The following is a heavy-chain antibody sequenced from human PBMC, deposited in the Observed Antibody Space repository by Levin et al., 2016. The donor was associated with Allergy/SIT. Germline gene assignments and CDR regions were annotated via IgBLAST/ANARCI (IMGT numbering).Heavy chain of an antibody. Sequence: WIRQPPGKGLEWVSVIYSGGSTYYADSVKGRFTISRDNSKNTLYLQMNSLRAEDTAVYYCARVVAAAGTMDWFDPWGQGTLVTVSS. CDR2: IYSGGST. CDR3: ARVVAAAGTMDWFDP. J-gene: IGHJ5*02. D-gene: IGHD6-13*01. V-gene: IGHV3-66*01.